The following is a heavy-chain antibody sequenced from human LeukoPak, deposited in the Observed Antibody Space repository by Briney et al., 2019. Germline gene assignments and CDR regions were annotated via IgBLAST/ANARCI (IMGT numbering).Heavy chain of an antibody. V-gene: IGHV3-23*01. J-gene: IGHJ3*02. CDR3: AGPGSSGYYFSEDDAFDI. D-gene: IGHD3-22*01. Sequence: GGSLRLSCAASGFTFSSCAMTWVRQAPGKGLEWVSTVNGPGDNTHYADSVKGRFTISRDKSKNTLYLQMNSLRAEDTAVYYCAGPGSSGYYFSEDDAFDIWGQGTMVTVSS. CDR2: VNGPGDNT. CDR1: GFTFSSCA.